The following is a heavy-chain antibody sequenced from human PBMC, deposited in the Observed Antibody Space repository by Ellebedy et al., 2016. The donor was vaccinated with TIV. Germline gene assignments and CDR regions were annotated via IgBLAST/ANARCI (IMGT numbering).Heavy chain of an antibody. CDR2: ISYDGNNE. Sequence: PGGSLRLSCAASGFSFSRYGMYLVRQAPGKGLEWVALISYDGNNEYYADSVKGRFTISRDNSKNTLSLQMNSLRAEDTAVYYCAKDLTWSAMYYSHYYGMDVWGQGTTVNVSS. V-gene: IGHV3-30*18. D-gene: IGHD3-10*01. CDR3: AKDLTWSAMYYSHYYGMDV. CDR1: GFSFSRYG. J-gene: IGHJ6*02.